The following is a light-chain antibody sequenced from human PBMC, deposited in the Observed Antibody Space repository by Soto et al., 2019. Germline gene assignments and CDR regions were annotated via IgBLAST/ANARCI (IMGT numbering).Light chain of an antibody. CDR3: QNYNYWPPAT. Sequence: EIVITQSPATLSVSPGERVILSCRASQSVRSNVAWYQQRPGQAPSPPIYGASVRATGVPDRFSGSGSGTDFTLTINRLQSEDFAVYYCQNYNYWPPATFGGGTKVEI. V-gene: IGKV3-15*01. J-gene: IGKJ4*01. CDR1: QSVRSN. CDR2: GAS.